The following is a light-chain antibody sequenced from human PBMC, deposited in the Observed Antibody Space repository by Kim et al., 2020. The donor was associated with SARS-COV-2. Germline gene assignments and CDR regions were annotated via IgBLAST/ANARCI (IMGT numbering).Light chain of an antibody. CDR3: QQYDSSVWT. J-gene: IGKJ1*01. CDR2: GAS. Sequence: SPGEGATSACRASQSVNGRFLAWYQQKPGQAPRRLIYGASTRATGIPDRFSGSGSGTDFTLTISRLEPEDFAMYYCQQYDSSVWTFGQGTKVDIK. CDR1: QSVNGRF. V-gene: IGKV3-20*01.